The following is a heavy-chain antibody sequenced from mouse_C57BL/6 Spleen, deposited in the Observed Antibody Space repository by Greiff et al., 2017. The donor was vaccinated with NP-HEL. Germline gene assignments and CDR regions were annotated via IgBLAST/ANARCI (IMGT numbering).Heavy chain of an antibody. Sequence: EVMLVESGGGLVKPGGSLKLSCAASGFTFSDYGMHWVRQAPEKGLEWVGYISSGSSTIYYADTVKGRFTISRDNAKNTLFLQMTSLRSEDTAMYYCARDYGSSLFAYWGQGTLVTVSA. CDR3: ARDYGSSLFAY. CDR1: GFTFSDYG. D-gene: IGHD1-1*01. J-gene: IGHJ3*01. CDR2: ISSGSSTI. V-gene: IGHV5-17*01.